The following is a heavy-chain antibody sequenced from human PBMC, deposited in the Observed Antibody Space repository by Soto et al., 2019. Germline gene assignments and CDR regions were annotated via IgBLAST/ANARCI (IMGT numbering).Heavy chain of an antibody. CDR1: GGSISSGGYY. D-gene: IGHD5-18*01. J-gene: IGHJ5*02. V-gene: IGHV4-31*03. CDR2: IYYSGST. Sequence: QVQLQESGPGLVKPSQTLSLTCTVSGGSISSGGYYWSWIRQHPGKGLEWIGYIYYSGSTYYNPYLKSRVTIAVATSKNQFSLKLSSVTAADTAVYYCARVGDARLGYSNGPDNWFDPWGQGTLVTVSS. CDR3: ARVGDARLGYSNGPDNWFDP.